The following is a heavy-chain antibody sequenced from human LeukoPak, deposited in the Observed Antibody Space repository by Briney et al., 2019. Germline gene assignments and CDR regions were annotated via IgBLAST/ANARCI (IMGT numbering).Heavy chain of an antibody. V-gene: IGHV3-30*02. CDR1: GFTFSSYG. D-gene: IGHD6-13*01. Sequence: PGGSLRLSCAASGFTFSSYGMHWVRQAPGKGLEWVAVIWYGGSNKYYADSVKGRFTISRDNSKNTLYLQMNSLRAEDTAVYYCAKEGYSSFDYWGQGTLVTVSS. CDR3: AKEGYSSFDY. CDR2: IWYGGSNK. J-gene: IGHJ4*02.